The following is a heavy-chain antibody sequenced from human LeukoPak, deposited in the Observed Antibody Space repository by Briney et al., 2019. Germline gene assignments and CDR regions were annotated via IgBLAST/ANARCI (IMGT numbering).Heavy chain of an antibody. D-gene: IGHD4-17*01. CDR3: ATTVTGYAFEI. V-gene: IGHV3-30*19. CDR2: ISYDGSNK. J-gene: IGHJ3*02. Sequence: GGSLRLSCVASGFTFSSYGIHWVRQAPGKGLEWVAVISYDGSNKYYADSVKGRFTISRDNSKNTLYLQMNSLRAEDTAVYYCATTVTGYAFEIWGQGTMVTVSS. CDR1: GFTFSSYG.